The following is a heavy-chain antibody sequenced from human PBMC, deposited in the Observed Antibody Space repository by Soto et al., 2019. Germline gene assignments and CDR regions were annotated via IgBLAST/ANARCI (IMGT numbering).Heavy chain of an antibody. J-gene: IGHJ4*02. CDR1: GFTFSSYA. CDR2: ISGSGGST. V-gene: IGHV3-23*01. CDR3: ANLPPPDIVVVPAAIRY. D-gene: IGHD2-2*01. Sequence: EVQLLESGGGLVQPGGSLRLSCAASGFTFSSYAMSWVRQAPGKGLEWVSAISGSGGSTYYADSVKGRFTISRDNSKNTLYLQMNSLRAEDTAVYYCANLPPPDIVVVPAAIRYWGQGTLVTVSS.